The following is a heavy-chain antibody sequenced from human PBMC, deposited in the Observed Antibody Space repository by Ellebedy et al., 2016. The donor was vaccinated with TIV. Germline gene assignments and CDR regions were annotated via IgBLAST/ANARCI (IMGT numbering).Heavy chain of an antibody. CDR1: GFTFDDYA. CDR2: ISWNSGSI. CDR3: AKDLGSGWYYFDY. J-gene: IGHJ4*02. V-gene: IGHV3-9*01. D-gene: IGHD6-19*01. Sequence: SLKISXEASGFTFDDYAMHWVRQAPGKGLEWVSGISWNSGSIGYADSVKGRFTISRDNAKNSLYLQMNSLRAEDTALYYCAKDLGSGWYYFDYWGQGTLVTVSS.